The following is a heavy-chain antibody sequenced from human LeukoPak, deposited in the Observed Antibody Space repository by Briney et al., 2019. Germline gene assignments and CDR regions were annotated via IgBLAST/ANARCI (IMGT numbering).Heavy chain of an antibody. J-gene: IGHJ3*02. CDR1: GGSISGYY. Sequence: PSETLSLTCTVAGGSISGYYWSWIRQPPGKGLEWIGYIYSSGSTIYSPSLKSRVTISLDTSKNRFSLKLTSVTAADTAVYFCAGEVGSCSNTRCWHAFDTWGHGTLVTVSS. V-gene: IGHV4-59*01. CDR2: IYSSGST. D-gene: IGHD2-2*03. CDR3: AGEVGSCSNTRCWHAFDT.